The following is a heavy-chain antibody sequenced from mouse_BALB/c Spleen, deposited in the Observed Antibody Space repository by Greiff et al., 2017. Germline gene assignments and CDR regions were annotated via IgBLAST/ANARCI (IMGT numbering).Heavy chain of an antibody. J-gene: IGHJ3*01. Sequence: VQLKESGPGLVKPSQSLSLTCSVTGYSITSGYYWNWIRQFPGNKLEWMGYISYDGSNNYNPSLKNRISITRDTSKNQFFLKLNSVTTEDTATYYCARDRVWFAYWGQGTLVTVSA. CDR1: GYSITSGYY. CDR2: ISYDGSN. CDR3: ARDRVWFAY. V-gene: IGHV3-6*02.